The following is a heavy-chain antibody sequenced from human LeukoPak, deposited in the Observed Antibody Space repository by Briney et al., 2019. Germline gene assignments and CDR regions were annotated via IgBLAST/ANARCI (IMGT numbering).Heavy chain of an antibody. CDR1: GYSISSGYY. Sequence: SETLSLTCTVSGYSISSGYYWGWIRQPPGKGLEWIGSIYYSGSTYYNPSLKSRVTISVDTSKNQFSLKLSSVTAADTAVYYCASSLELRYWGQGTLVTVSS. V-gene: IGHV4-38-2*02. CDR3: ASSLELRY. J-gene: IGHJ4*02. D-gene: IGHD1-7*01. CDR2: IYYSGST.